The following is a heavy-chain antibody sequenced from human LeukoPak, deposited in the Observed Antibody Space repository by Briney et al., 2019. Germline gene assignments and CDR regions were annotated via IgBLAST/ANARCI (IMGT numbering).Heavy chain of an antibody. CDR2: IYYSGST. D-gene: IGHD5-18*01. J-gene: IGHJ4*02. Sequence: SETLSLTCTVSGGSISSDYWSWIRQPPGKGLEWIGYIYYSGSTNYNPSLKSRVTISVDTSKNQFSLKLSSVTAADTAVYYCARRGYSYRYWGQGTLVTVSS. CDR3: ARRGYSYRY. V-gene: IGHV4-59*12. CDR1: GGSISSDY.